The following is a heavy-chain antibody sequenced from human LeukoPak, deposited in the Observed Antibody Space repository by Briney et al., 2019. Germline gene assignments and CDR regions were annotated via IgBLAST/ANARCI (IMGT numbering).Heavy chain of an antibody. D-gene: IGHD3-10*01. CDR3: ARVPPLLWFGELLYYFDY. CDR1: GYTSTSYD. Sequence: EASVKVSCKASGYTSTSYDINWVRQATGQGLEWMGWMNPNSGNTGYAQKFQGRVTMTRNTSISTAYMELSSLRSEDTAVYYCARVPPLLWFGELLYYFDYWGQGTLVTVSS. V-gene: IGHV1-8*01. CDR2: MNPNSGNT. J-gene: IGHJ4*02.